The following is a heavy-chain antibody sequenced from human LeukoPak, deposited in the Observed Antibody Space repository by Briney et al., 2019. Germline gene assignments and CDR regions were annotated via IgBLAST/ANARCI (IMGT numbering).Heavy chain of an antibody. CDR1: GFTFSSYG. Sequence: GRSLRLSCAASGFTFSSYGMHWVRQAPGKGLEWVAVIWYDGSNKYYADSVKGRFTISRDNSKNTLYLQMNSLRAEDMAVYYCARAATVTTSPLDYWGQGALVTVSS. CDR3: ARAATVTTSPLDY. V-gene: IGHV3-33*01. J-gene: IGHJ4*02. CDR2: IWYDGSNK. D-gene: IGHD4-17*01.